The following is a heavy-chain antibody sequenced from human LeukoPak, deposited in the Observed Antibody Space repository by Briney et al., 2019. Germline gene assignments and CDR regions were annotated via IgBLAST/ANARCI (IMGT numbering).Heavy chain of an antibody. CDR1: GYSVTEVA. V-gene: IGHV1-8*03. J-gene: IGHJ3*01. CDR2: LNPNSGDT. CDR3: ARGYYYGS. Sequence: ASVKVSCKVSGYSVTEVAIHWVRQATGQGLEWMGWLNPNSGDTGYARKFQGRVTITRNTSISTAYMELSSLRSEDTAVYYCARGYYYGSWGQGTMVTVSS. D-gene: IGHD3-10*01.